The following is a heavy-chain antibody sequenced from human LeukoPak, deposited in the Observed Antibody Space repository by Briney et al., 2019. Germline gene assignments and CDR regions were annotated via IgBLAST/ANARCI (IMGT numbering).Heavy chain of an antibody. CDR3: ATDRREYYYYGMDV. CDR1: GYTLTELS. CDR2: FDPEDGET. V-gene: IGHV1-24*01. Sequence: ASVKVSCKVSGYTLTELSMHWVRQAPGKGREWMGGFDPEDGETIYAQKFQGRVTMTEDTSTDTAYMELSSLRSEDTAVYYCATDRREYYYYGMDVWGQGTTVTVSS. J-gene: IGHJ6*02.